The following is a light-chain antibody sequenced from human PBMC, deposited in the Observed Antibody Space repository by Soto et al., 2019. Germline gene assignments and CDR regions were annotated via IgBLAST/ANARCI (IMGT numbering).Light chain of an antibody. CDR3: SSYTSATTYV. CDR1: SSDVGAYNY. J-gene: IGLJ1*01. CDR2: DVS. Sequence: QSALTQPASVSGSPGQSITISCTGTSSDVGAYNYDSWYQQYPGEAPKVIIYDVSHRPAGVSNRFSGSKSGNTASLTISGLQTHDEADYYCSSYTSATTYVFVTGTKSPS. V-gene: IGLV2-14*01.